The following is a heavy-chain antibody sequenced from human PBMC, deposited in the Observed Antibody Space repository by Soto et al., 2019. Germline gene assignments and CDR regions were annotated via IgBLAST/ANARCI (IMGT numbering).Heavy chain of an antibody. CDR3: ARPPTASLDAFKI. Sequence: KSSETLSLTCSVSGGSITSSSYYWGWIRQPPGKGLEWIGSIYYSGSTYYNPSLKSRVTISVDTSKSQFSLKLNSVTAADTSVYYGARPPTASLDAFKILGQRPRGLVSS. CDR1: GGSITSSSYY. J-gene: IGHJ3*02. CDR2: IYYSGST. V-gene: IGHV4-39*01.